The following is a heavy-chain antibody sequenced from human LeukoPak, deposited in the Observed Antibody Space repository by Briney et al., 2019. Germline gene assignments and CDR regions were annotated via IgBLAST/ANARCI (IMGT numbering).Heavy chain of an antibody. D-gene: IGHD6-6*01. Sequence: ASVKVSCKASGYTFTSDVISWVRQAPGQGLEWMGWISAYNGNTNYAQKLQGRVTMTTDTSTSTAYMELRSLRSDDTAVYYCARDTPSSIAALTIFDYWGQGTLVTVSS. J-gene: IGHJ4*02. CDR1: GYTFTSDV. CDR2: ISAYNGNT. CDR3: ARDTPSSIAALTIFDY. V-gene: IGHV1-18*01.